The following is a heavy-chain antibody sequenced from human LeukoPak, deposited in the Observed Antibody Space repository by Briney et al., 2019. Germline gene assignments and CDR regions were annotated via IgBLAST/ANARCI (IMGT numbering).Heavy chain of an antibody. CDR3: ARHHLYYMDV. V-gene: IGHV1-18*04. CDR2: ISAYNGNT. J-gene: IGHJ6*03. CDR1: GYNLTNNW. Sequence: GESLKISCKISGYNLTNNWIGWVRQAPGQVLEWMGWISAYNGNTNYAQKLQGRVTMTTDTSTSTAYMELRSLRSDDTAVYYCARHHLYYMDVWGKGTTVTISS. D-gene: IGHD3-3*02.